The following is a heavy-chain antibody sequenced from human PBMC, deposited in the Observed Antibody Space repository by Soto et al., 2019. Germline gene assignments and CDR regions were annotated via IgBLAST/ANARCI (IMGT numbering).Heavy chain of an antibody. V-gene: IGHV5-10-1*01. D-gene: IGHD3-10*01. Sequence: PGESLKISCKGSGYSFTIYWISWVRQMPGKGLEWMGRIDPSDSYTNYSPSFQGHVTISADKSISTAYLQWSSLKASDTAMYYCASTTPIIWFGEIKDDAFDIWGQGTMVTVSS. CDR3: ASTTPIIWFGEIKDDAFDI. CDR2: IDPSDSYT. J-gene: IGHJ3*02. CDR1: GYSFTIYW.